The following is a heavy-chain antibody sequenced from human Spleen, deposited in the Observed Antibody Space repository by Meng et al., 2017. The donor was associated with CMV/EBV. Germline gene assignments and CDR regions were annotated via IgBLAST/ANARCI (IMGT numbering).Heavy chain of an antibody. CDR2: VCHSGNT. CDR1: GYIRSSDY. CDR3: ARGPSGYYFDY. D-gene: IGHD3-22*01. Sequence: GYIRSSDYWSWLRQSPGRGLEWSGEVCHSGNTNYNPSLKSRVTISKDKSSNQFSLTLTSVTAADTAVYYCARGPSGYYFDYWGQGTLVTVSS. V-gene: IGHV4-4*02. J-gene: IGHJ4*02.